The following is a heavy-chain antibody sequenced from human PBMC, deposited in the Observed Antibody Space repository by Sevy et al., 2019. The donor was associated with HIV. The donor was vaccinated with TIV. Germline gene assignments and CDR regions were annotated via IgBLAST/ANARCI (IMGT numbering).Heavy chain of an antibody. CDR2: TRHAGGVI. CDR1: GVTIGSYV. CDR3: GKEVGSSGSAGYLDY. D-gene: IGHD3-22*01. J-gene: IGHJ4*03. V-gene: IGHV3-30*02. Sequence: GGSLRLSCAASGVTIGSYVIHWVRQAPGKGLEWVALTRHAGGVIDYAKSVKGRFTLSADNAKNTVYVEMTSLRVEDTTIYHCGKEVGSSGSAGYLDYWGPGTMVTVSS.